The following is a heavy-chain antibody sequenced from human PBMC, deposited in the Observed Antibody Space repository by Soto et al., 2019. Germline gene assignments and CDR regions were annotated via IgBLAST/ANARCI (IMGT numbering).Heavy chain of an antibody. CDR2: ISYDGSNK. CDR1: GFTFSSYG. CDR3: AKDRIAAEQWASNWFDP. D-gene: IGHD6-13*01. J-gene: IGHJ5*02. V-gene: IGHV3-30*18. Sequence: GGSLRLCCAASGFTFSSYGMHGVRQAPGKGLEWVAVISYDGSNKYYADSVKGRFTISIDNPKNTLYLQMNSLRAEDKAVYYCAKDRIAAEQWASNWFDPWGQGTLVTVSS.